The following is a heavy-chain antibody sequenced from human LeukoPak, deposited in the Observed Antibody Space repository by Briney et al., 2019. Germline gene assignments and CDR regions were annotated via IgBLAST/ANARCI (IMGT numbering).Heavy chain of an antibody. V-gene: IGHV3-11*06. CDR3: ARGATVTSPFDY. Sequence: GGSLRLSCAASGFTFSDYYMSWIRRAPGKGLEWVSYISSSSSYTNYADSVKGRFTISRDNGKNSLYLQMNSLRDEDTAVYFCARGATVTSPFDYWGQGTLVTVSS. D-gene: IGHD4-17*01. J-gene: IGHJ4*02. CDR1: GFTFSDYY. CDR2: ISSSSSYT.